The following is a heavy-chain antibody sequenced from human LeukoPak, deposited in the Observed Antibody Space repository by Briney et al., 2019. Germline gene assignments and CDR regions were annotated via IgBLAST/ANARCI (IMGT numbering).Heavy chain of an antibody. J-gene: IGHJ6*02. CDR1: GCTFTGYY. Sequence: ASVKVSCKASGCTFTGYYMHWVRQAPGQGLEWMGWINPNSGGTNYAQKFQGRVTMTRDTSISTAYMELSRLRSDDTAVYYCARASRHNYYYGMDVWGQGTTVTVSS. CDR2: INPNSGGT. CDR3: ARASRHNYYYGMDV. D-gene: IGHD1-1*01. V-gene: IGHV1-2*02.